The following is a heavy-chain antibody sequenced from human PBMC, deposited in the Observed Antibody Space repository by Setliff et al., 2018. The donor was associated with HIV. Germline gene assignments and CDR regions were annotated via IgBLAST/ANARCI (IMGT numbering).Heavy chain of an antibody. CDR2: LFRAGNA. CDR1: GGSINSGAYL. J-gene: IGHJ6*02. D-gene: IGHD2-15*01. V-gene: IGHV4-61*02. Sequence: SETLSLTCTVSGGSINSGAYLWAWIRQPAGKGLEWIGRLFRAGNATYNPSLKSRAILSVDTSQNQFSLQLKHVTAADTAIYYCPREQYHFVVDYYYYYGMDVWGQGNTVTVSS. CDR3: PREQYHFVVDYYYYYGMDV.